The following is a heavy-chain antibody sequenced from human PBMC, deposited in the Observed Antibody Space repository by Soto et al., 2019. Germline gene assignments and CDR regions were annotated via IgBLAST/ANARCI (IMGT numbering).Heavy chain of an antibody. Sequence: LSLTCTVSGGSISSGGYYWSWIRQHPGKGLEWIGYIYYSGSTYYNPSLKSRVTISVDTSKNQFSLKLSSVTAADTAVYYCARSLRYLEWLLDVWGQGTTVTVSS. V-gene: IGHV4-31*03. CDR3: ARSLRYLEWLLDV. CDR2: IYYSGST. CDR1: GGSISSGGYY. D-gene: IGHD3-3*01. J-gene: IGHJ6*02.